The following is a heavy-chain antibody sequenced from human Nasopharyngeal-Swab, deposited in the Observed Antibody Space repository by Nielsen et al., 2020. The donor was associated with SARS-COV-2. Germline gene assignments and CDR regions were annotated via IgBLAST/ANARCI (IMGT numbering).Heavy chain of an antibody. CDR2: ISHNSGT. V-gene: IGHV4-59*11. CDR1: GVSITSQY. CDR3: AKERATGWFDP. Sequence: SETLSLTCTVSGVSITSQYWSWIRTPPGKGLEWIGYISHNSGTRSSPSLKSRVTMFLDTSKNQFSLRLRSLNAADTAVYYCAKERATGWFDPWGQGTLVTVSS. J-gene: IGHJ5*02.